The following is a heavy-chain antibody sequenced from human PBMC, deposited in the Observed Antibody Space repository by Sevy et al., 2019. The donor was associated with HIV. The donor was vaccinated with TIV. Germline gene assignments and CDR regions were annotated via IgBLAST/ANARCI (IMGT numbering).Heavy chain of an antibody. J-gene: IGHJ3*01. CDR3: ARTLNGSSAFDV. CDR2: VGTTSVLI. V-gene: IGHV3-21*01. Sequence: GGSLRLSCAASGFTFSAYSMTWVRQAPGKGLEWVSSVGTTSVLIYYKDSVKGRFTISRDDAKDSLFLQMDSLRAEDTALYYCARTLNGSSAFDVWGRGTLVTVSS. CDR1: GFTFSAYS.